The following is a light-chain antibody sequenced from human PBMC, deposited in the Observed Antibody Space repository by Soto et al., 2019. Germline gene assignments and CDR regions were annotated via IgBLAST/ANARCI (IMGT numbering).Light chain of an antibody. CDR1: QSVSSN. Sequence: EIVMTQSPATLSVSPGERATLSCRASQSVSSNLAWYQQKPGQAPRLLIYGASTRATGIPARFSGSGSGTEFILTISSLQSEDFAVYYCQQYGSSRITFGQGTRLEIK. CDR2: GAS. CDR3: QQYGSSRIT. J-gene: IGKJ5*01. V-gene: IGKV3-15*01.